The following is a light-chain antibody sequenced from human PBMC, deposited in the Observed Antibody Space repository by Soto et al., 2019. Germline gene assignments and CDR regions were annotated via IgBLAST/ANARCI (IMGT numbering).Light chain of an antibody. J-gene: IGLJ1*01. CDR2: RNN. Sequence: QSVLTQPPSASGTPGQRVTISCSGSSSNIGSNNVYWHQQLPGTAPKLLIYRNNQRPSGVPDRFSGSKSGTSASLAISGLRSEDEADYYCAAWDDSVSGYVFGTGTKVTVL. V-gene: IGLV1-47*01. CDR1: SSNIGSNN. CDR3: AAWDDSVSGYV.